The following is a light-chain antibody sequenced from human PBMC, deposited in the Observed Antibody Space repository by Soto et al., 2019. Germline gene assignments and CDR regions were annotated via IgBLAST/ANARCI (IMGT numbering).Light chain of an antibody. V-gene: IGLV2-8*01. CDR2: EVT. Sequence: QAVVTQPPSASGSPGQSVTISCTGTSTDVGGYKYVSWYQQHPGKAPKLMIYEVTKRSSGVPDRFSGSKSGNTASLTVSGLQAEDEADYYCISYAGSNNFWVFGGGTKLTVL. J-gene: IGLJ2*01. CDR1: STDVGGYKY. CDR3: ISYAGSNNFWV.